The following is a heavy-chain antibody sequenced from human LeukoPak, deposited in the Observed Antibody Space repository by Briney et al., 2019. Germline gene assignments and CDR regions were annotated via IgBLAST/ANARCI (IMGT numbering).Heavy chain of an antibody. V-gene: IGHV4-38-2*02. CDR3: ARGRRYCSSTSCYTMTGKLDY. J-gene: IGHJ4*02. D-gene: IGHD2-2*02. CDR2: INHSGST. Sequence: SETLSPTCTVSGYSISSGYYWGWIRQPPGKGLEWIGEINHSGSTNYNPSLKSRVTISVDTSKNQFSLKLSSVTAADTAVYYCARGRRYCSSTSCYTMTGKLDYWGQGTLVTVSS. CDR1: GYSISSGYY.